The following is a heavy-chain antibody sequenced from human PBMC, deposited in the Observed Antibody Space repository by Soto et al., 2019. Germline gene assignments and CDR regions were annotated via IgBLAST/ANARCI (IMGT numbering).Heavy chain of an antibody. Sequence: SETLSLTCNVSGGPIKTGDYYWNWIRQPPGKGLEWIGYVFYSGATNYSPSLKSRAAISMDTSKNQFSLSLTSVAAADTAVYYCARAGFSYGHLLFWGQGIRVTVSS. V-gene: IGHV4-30-4*01. D-gene: IGHD3-10*01. J-gene: IGHJ4*02. CDR1: GGPIKTGDYY. CDR3: ARAGFSYGHLLF. CDR2: VFYSGAT.